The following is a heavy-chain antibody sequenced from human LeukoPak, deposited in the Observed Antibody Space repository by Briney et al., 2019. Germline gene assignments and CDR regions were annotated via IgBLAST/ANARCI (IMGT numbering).Heavy chain of an antibody. J-gene: IGHJ2*01. D-gene: IGHD3-10*02. V-gene: IGHV1-69*05. CDR1: GGTFSSYA. CDR2: IIPIFGTA. CDR3: ARYDRAQWYFDL. Sequence: GASVKVSCKASGGTFSSYATSWVRQAPGQGLEWMGGIIPIFGTANYAQKFQGRVTITTDESTSTAYMELSSLRSEDTAVYYCARYDRAQWYFDLWGRGTLVTVSS.